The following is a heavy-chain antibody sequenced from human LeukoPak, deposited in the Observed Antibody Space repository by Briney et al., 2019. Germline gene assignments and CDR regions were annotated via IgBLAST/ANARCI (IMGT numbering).Heavy chain of an antibody. V-gene: IGHV3-30-3*01. D-gene: IGHD1-14*01. CDR2: VSYDGSNK. CDR3: ARYRTNGLFDY. CDR1: GFTFSSYA. Sequence: SGGSLRLSCAASGFTFSSYAMHWVRQAPGKGLEWVAVVSYDGSNKYYADSVKGRFTISRDNSKDTLYLQMNSLRAEDTAVYYCARYRTNGLFDYWGQGTLVTVSS. J-gene: IGHJ4*02.